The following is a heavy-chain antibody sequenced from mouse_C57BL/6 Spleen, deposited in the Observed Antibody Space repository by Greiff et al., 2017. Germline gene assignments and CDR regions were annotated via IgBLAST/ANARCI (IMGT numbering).Heavy chain of an antibody. Sequence: EVKVVESGGGLVKPGGSLKLSCAASGFTFSDYGMHWVRQAPEKGLEWVAYISSGSSTIYYAATVKGRFTISRDNAKNTLFLQMTSLRSEDTAMYYCARIGRGYYYYFDYWGQGTTLTVSS. D-gene: IGHD1-1*01. V-gene: IGHV5-17*01. CDR3: ARIGRGYYYYFDY. CDR2: ISSGSSTI. CDR1: GFTFSDYG. J-gene: IGHJ2*01.